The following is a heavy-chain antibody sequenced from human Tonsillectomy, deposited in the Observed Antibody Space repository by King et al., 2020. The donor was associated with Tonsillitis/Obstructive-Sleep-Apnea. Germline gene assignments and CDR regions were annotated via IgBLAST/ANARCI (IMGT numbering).Heavy chain of an antibody. CDR1: GFTFEDYA. Sequence: VQLVESGGGLIQPGRSLRLSCAASGFTFEDYAMHWVRHAPGKGLEWVSRISWHSGNIGYADSVKGPFTISRDNAKKSLYLQMNSLRAEDTALYYCAKNLVCVLLGGYAFFICGQGTMGTVSS. D-gene: IGHD2-8*01. CDR3: AKNLVCVLLGGYAFFI. CDR2: ISWHSGNI. J-gene: IGHJ3*02. V-gene: IGHV3-9*01.